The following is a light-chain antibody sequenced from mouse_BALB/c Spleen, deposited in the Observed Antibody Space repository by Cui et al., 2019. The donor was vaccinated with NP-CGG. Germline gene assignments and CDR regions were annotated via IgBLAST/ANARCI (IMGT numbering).Light chain of an antibody. J-gene: IGLJ1*01. CDR2: GTN. CDR3: DLWYSNHWV. Sequence: QAVVTQESALTTSPGETVTLTCHSSTGAVTTSNYANWVQEKPDHLFTGLIGGTNNRAPGVPARFSGSLIGDKAALTITGAQTEDEAIYFCDLWYSNHWVFGGGTKLTVL. CDR1: TGAVTTSNY. V-gene: IGLV1*01.